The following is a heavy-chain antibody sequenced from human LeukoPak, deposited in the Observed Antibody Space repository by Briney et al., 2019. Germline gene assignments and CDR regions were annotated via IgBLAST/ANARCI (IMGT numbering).Heavy chain of an antibody. CDR2: IYYSGST. J-gene: IGHJ5*02. Sequence: PSETLSLTCTVSGGSISSSSYYWGWIRQPPGKGLEWIGSIYYSGSTYYNPSFKSRVTISVDTSKSQFSLKLSSVTAADTAAYYCAAYCSSTSCLRNWFDPWGQGTLVTVSS. V-gene: IGHV4-39*01. CDR3: AAYCSSTSCLRNWFDP. CDR1: GGSISSSSYY. D-gene: IGHD2-2*01.